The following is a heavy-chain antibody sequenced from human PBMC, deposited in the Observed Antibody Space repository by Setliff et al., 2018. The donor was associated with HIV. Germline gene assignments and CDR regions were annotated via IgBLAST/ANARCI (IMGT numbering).Heavy chain of an antibody. J-gene: IGHJ4*02. D-gene: IGHD3-22*01. CDR2: IYTSGST. Sequence: SETLSLTCTVSDDPINSFYWSWIRQPPGKGLEWIGYIYTSGSTNYNPSLEGRVTISVDTSKNQFSLKLSSVTAADTAVYYCARGSRLDDSSGYYNYWGQGTLVTVSS. V-gene: IGHV4-4*09. CDR3: ARGSRLDDSSGYYNY. CDR1: DDPINSFY.